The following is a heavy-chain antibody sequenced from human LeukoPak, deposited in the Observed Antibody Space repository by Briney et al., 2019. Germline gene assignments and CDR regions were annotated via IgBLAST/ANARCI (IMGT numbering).Heavy chain of an antibody. J-gene: IGHJ4*02. D-gene: IGHD3-9*01. V-gene: IGHV3-30-3*01. CDR3: ARDPDYDILTGHFDY. CDR2: ISYDGSNK. Sequence: GGSLRLSCAASGFTFSSYAMHWVRQAPGKGLEWVAVISYDGSNKYYADSVKGQFTISRDNSKNTLYLQMNSLRAEDTAVYYCARDPDYDILTGHFDYWGQGTLVTVSS. CDR1: GFTFSSYA.